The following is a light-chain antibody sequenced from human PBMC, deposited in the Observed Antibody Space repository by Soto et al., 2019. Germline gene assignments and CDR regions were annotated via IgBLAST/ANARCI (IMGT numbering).Light chain of an antibody. Sequence: QLVLTQSPSASASLGASVKLTCTLRSGHSSYAIAWHQQQPEKGPRYLIKLDSDGSHTKGDAIPDRVSGSSSGAERYLTISSLHAEDEADYYCQTWGTGIHVVFGGGTKLTVL. V-gene: IGLV4-69*01. CDR1: SGHSSYA. J-gene: IGLJ2*01. CDR3: QTWGTGIHVV. CDR2: LDSDGSH.